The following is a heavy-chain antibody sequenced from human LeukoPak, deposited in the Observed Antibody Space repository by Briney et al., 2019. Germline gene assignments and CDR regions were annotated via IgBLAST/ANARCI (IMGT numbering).Heavy chain of an antibody. V-gene: IGHV1-2*02. CDR2: INPYSGGA. J-gene: IGHJ5*02. Sequence: GASVKVSCKASGYTFTGYYMHWVRQAPGQGLEWMGWINPYSGGANYAQKFQGRVIMARYTSISTAYMELSRLRSDDTAVYYCARFIKIWFDPWGQGTLVTVPS. CDR3: ARFIKIWFDP. CDR1: GYTFTGYY.